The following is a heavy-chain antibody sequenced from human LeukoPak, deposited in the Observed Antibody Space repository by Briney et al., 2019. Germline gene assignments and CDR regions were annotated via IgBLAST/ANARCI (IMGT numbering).Heavy chain of an antibody. CDR2: ISTSSSYI. V-gene: IGHV3-21*01. CDR1: GFTFSTYY. J-gene: IGHJ4*02. CDR3: ARVGLDRRGYSGYEAFDY. D-gene: IGHD5-12*01. Sequence: PGGSLRLSCAASGFTFSTYYMNWVRQAPGKVLEWVSSISTSSSYIYYADAVKGRFTISRDNAKNSLYLQINSLRAEDTAVYYCARVGLDRRGYSGYEAFDYWGQGTLVTVSS.